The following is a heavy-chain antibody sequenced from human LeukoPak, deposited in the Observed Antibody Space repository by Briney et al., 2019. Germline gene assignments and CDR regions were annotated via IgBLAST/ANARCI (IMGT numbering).Heavy chain of an antibody. D-gene: IGHD3-10*01. V-gene: IGHV4-61*01. CDR1: GASFKTSNSY. CDR3: ARYGSGSYYKNWFDP. Sequence: PSETLSLTCNVSGASFKTSNSYWSWIRQPPGKGLEWIGYIYYSGSTNYNPSLKSRVTISVDTSKNQFSLKLSSVTAADTALYYCARYGSGSYYKNWFDPWGQGTLVTVSS. J-gene: IGHJ5*02. CDR2: IYYSGST.